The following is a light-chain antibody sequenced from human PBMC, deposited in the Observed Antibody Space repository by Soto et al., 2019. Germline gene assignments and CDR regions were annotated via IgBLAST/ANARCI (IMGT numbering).Light chain of an antibody. J-gene: IGKJ4*01. Sequence: EMVLTQSPATLSVSPGERATHSCRASQSVGNNFAWYQQKPGQAPRLLIFATSTRATGVPARFSGSGSGTEFTLTISSLRSEDFAVYYCQQYGDWPLTFGGGAKVEIE. V-gene: IGKV3-15*01. CDR2: ATS. CDR1: QSVGNN. CDR3: QQYGDWPLT.